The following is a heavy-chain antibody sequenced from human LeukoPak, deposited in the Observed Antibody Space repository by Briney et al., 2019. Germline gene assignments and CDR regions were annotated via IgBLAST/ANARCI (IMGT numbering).Heavy chain of an antibody. CDR3: ARGGRQWLVRVWQPPYYYYYMDV. CDR2: ISAYNGNT. D-gene: IGHD6-19*01. J-gene: IGHJ6*03. Sequence: GASVKVSCKAFGYTFTSYGISWVRQAPGQGLEWMGWISAYNGNTNYAQKLQGRVTMTTDTSTSTAYMELRSLRSDDTAVYYCARGGRQWLVRVWQPPYYYYYMDVWGKGTTVTISS. CDR1: GYTFTSYG. V-gene: IGHV1-18*01.